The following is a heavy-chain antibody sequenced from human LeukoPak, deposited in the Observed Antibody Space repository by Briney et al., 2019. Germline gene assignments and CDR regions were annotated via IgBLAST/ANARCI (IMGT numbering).Heavy chain of an antibody. J-gene: IGHJ4*02. D-gene: IGHD2-2*02. CDR1: GFTFSSYA. V-gene: IGHV3-23*01. CDR2: ISGSGGST. CDR3: AKDVDYCSSTSCYNYFDY. Sequence: GGSLRLSCAASGFTFSSYAMSWVHQAPGKGLEWVSAISGSGGSTYYADSVKGRFTISRDNSKNTLYLQMNSLRAEDTAVYYCAKDVDYCSSTSCYNYFDYWGQGTLVTVSS.